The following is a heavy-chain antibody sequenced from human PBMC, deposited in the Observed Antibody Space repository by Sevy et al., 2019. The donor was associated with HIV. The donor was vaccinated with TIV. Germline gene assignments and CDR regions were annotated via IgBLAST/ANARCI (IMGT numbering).Heavy chain of an antibody. CDR2: ISYDGSNK. CDR1: GFTFSSYA. V-gene: IGHV3-30-3*01. J-gene: IGHJ1*01. Sequence: GGSLRLSCAASGFTFSSYAMHWVRQAPGKGLDWVAVISYDGSNKYYADSVKGRFTISRDNSKNTLYLQMNSLRAEDTAVYYCARDPIGPRTYPTPPEYFQHWGQGTLVTVSS. D-gene: IGHD1-1*01. CDR3: ARDPIGPRTYPTPPEYFQH.